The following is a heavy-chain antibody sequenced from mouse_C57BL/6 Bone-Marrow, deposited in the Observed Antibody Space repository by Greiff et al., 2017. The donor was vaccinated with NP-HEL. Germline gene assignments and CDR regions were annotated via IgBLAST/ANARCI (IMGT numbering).Heavy chain of an antibody. J-gene: IGHJ1*03. CDR2: IDPENGDT. D-gene: IGHD1-1*01. V-gene: IGHV14-4*01. Sequence: VHVKQSGAELVRPGASVKLSCTASGFNIKDDYMHWVKQRPEQGLEWIGWIDPENGDTEYASKFQGKATITADTSSNTAYLQLSSLTSEDTAVYYCTTAVVADWYLDVWGTGTTVTVSS. CDR1: GFNIKDDY. CDR3: TTAVVADWYLDV.